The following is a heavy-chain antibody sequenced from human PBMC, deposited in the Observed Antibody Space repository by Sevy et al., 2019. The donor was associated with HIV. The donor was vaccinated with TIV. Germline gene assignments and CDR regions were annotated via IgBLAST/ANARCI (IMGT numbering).Heavy chain of an antibody. Sequence: ASLKVSCKASGGTFSSYAISWVRQAPGQGLEWMGGIIPIFGTANYAQKFQGRVTITADKSTSTAYMELSSLRSEDTAVYYCARAEGAAVAGGYYYYYIDVWGKGTTVTVSS. J-gene: IGHJ6*03. V-gene: IGHV1-69*06. CDR2: IIPIFGTA. CDR3: ARAEGAAVAGGYYYYYIDV. CDR1: GGTFSSYA. D-gene: IGHD6-19*01.